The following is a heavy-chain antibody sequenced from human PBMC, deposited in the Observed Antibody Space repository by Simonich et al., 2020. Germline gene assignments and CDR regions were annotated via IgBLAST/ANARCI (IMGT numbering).Heavy chain of an antibody. V-gene: IGHV4-59*08. Sequence: VQLQESGPGLVKPSETLSLTCTVSGGSISSYYWSWIRQPPGKGLEWIGYIYYSGSTNYNTSLKSRVTIAVDTSKNQFPLKLSSVTAADTAVYYCARHKFWGEVVTAIPGYWYFDLWGRGTLVTVSS. D-gene: IGHD2-21*02. J-gene: IGHJ2*01. CDR1: GGSISSYY. CDR3: ARHKFWGEVVTAIPGYWYFDL. CDR2: IYYSGST.